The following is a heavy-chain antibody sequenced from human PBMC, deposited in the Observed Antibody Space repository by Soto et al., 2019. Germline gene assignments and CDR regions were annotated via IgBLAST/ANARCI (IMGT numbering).Heavy chain of an antibody. CDR3: AKENIVVVTAIETEFDP. CDR1: GFTFDDYA. J-gene: IGHJ5*02. V-gene: IGHV3-9*01. CDR2: ISWNSGSI. D-gene: IGHD2-21*02. Sequence: GGSLRLSCAASGFTFDDYAMHWVRQAPGKGLEWVSGISWNSGSIGYADSVKGRFTISRDNAKNSLYLQMNSLRAEDTAVYYCAKENIVVVTAIETEFDPWGQGTLVTVSS.